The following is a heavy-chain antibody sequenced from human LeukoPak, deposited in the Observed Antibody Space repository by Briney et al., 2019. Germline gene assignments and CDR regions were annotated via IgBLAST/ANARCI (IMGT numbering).Heavy chain of an antibody. J-gene: IGHJ6*02. CDR3: ARDKERYSSSWYQNYYGMDV. CDR2: INPNSGGT. Sequence: ASVKVSCKASGYTFTGYYMHWVRQAPGQGLEWMGWINPNSGGTNYAQKFQGWVTMTRDTSISTAYMELSRLRSDDTAVYYCARDKERYSSSWYQNYYGMDVWGQGTTVTVS. D-gene: IGHD6-13*01. V-gene: IGHV1-2*04. CDR1: GYTFTGYY.